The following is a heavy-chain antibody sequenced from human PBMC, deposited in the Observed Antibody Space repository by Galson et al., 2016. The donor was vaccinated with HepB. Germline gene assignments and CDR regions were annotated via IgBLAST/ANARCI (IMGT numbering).Heavy chain of an antibody. D-gene: IGHD2-21*02. J-gene: IGHJ4*02. Sequence: SLRLSCAGSGFKFDDNAMHWVRQAPGKGLEWVSGISWNSGETDYADSVKGRFIISRDNAKNSLYLQMNSLRAEDTALYYCAKADAGWCGDCGPLGGFLDNWGQGTLVTVSS. CDR2: ISWNSGET. CDR1: GFKFDDNA. V-gene: IGHV3-9*01. CDR3: AKADAGWCGDCGPLGGFLDN.